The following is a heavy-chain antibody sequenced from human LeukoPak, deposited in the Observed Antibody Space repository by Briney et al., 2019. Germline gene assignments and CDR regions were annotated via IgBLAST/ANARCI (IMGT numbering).Heavy chain of an antibody. V-gene: IGHV4-39*01. CDR2: IYYSGET. J-gene: IGHJ4*02. CDR3: AISVSGSSEPYFDD. CDR1: RGSIRSRSFY. Sequence: PSETLSLTCTVSRGSIRSRSFYWGWVRQPPGKGLEWIGSIYYSGETYFNPSLRSRVTISVDTSKTQFYQHLSTVTAADTAVYYCAISVSGSSEPYFDDWGQGSLVTVSS. D-gene: IGHD3-10*01.